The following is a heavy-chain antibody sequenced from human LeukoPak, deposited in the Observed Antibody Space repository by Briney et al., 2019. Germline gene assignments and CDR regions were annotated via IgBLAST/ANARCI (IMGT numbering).Heavy chain of an antibody. V-gene: IGHV4-59*01. J-gene: IGHJ3*02. CDR2: IYYTGST. Sequence: PSETLSLTCTVSGGSLTDYNWNWIPQSPGTGLGWIGHIYYTGSTDYNPSLKSRVTISADTSKNHLSLKLSSVTAADAAVYYCARDVSGSDDAGGEGFDIWGQGTMVTVSS. D-gene: IGHD5-12*01. CDR1: GGSLTDYN. CDR3: ARDVSGSDDAGGEGFDI.